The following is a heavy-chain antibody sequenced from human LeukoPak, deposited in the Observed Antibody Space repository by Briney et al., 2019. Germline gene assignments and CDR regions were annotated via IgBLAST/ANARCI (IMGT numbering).Heavy chain of an antibody. Sequence: PSETLSLTCTVSGGSISSYYWSWIRQPPGKGLEWIGYIYYSGSTNYNPSLKSRVTISVDTSKNQFSLKLSSVTAADTAVYYCASDNFSGSYSYWGQGTLVTVSS. J-gene: IGHJ4*02. CDR1: GGSISSYY. CDR3: ASDNFSGSYSY. V-gene: IGHV4-59*01. D-gene: IGHD3-10*01. CDR2: IYYSGST.